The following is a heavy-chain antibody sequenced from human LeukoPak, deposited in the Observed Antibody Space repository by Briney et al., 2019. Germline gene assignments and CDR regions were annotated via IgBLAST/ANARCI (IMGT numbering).Heavy chain of an antibody. CDR3: ATLVGYGSFFDY. Sequence: GESLKISCQGSGYSFTTYWIAWVRQMPGEGLEWMGIIYPGDPDTRYSPSFQGQVTISADKSISTAYLQWSSLKASDTAMYYCATLVGYGSFFDYWGQGTLVTVSS. D-gene: IGHD3-10*01. V-gene: IGHV5-51*01. CDR2: IYPGDPDT. J-gene: IGHJ4*02. CDR1: GYSFTTYW.